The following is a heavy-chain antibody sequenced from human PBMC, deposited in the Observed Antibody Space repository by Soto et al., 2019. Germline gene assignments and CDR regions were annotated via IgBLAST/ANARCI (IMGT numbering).Heavy chain of an antibody. J-gene: IGHJ4*02. CDR3: AREGDPVTVLDY. CDR2: VNPRTGSP. D-gene: IGHD4-17*01. V-gene: IGHV1-46*01. CDR1: GYSFISHY. Sequence: QVHLVQSGGELRKPGASLEISCQASGYSFISHYINWVRQAPGKSFEWLGMVNPRTGSPSYARKFVGRLSMTRDKSTSTVHMTLNSLTSEDTATYYCAREGDPVTVLDYWGQGTVVSVSS.